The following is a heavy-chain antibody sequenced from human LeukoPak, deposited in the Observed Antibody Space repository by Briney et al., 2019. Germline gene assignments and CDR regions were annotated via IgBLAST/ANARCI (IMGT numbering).Heavy chain of an antibody. D-gene: IGHD3-22*01. CDR2: ISKNGGST. CDR3: AGDVIGEYYFDY. J-gene: IGHJ4*02. CDR1: GFSFNYYG. V-gene: IGHV3-64*01. Sequence: GGSLRLSCAASGFSFNYYGMHWVRQAPGKGLEHVSAISKNGGSTYYANSLKGRFTISRDNSKNTLYLQMNSLRAEDTAVYYCAGDVIGEYYFDYWGQGTLVTVSS.